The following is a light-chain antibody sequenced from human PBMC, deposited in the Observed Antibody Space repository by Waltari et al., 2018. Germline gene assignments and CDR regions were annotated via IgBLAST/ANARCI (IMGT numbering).Light chain of an antibody. CDR3: QSADSSGTWV. CDR2: KDN. Sequence: SYELTQPPSVSVSPGQTARITCSADALPQQYAYWYQQKPGQAPVLVIYKDNDRPSGIPERFSGSSSGTTVTLTISGVQAEDEADYYCQSADSSGTWVFGGGTKLTVL. J-gene: IGLJ3*02. V-gene: IGLV3-25*03. CDR1: ALPQQY.